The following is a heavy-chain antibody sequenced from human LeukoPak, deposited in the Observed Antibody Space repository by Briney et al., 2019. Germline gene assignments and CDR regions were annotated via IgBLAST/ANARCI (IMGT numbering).Heavy chain of an antibody. V-gene: IGHV3-23*01. J-gene: IGHJ4*02. CDR3: AKDPTMIVVVIPDY. D-gene: IGHD3-22*01. Sequence: HPGGSLRLSCAASGFTFSSYAMSWVRQAPGKGLEWVSAISGSGGSTYYVDSVKGRFTISRDNSKNTLYLQMNSLRAEDTAVYYCAKDPTMIVVVIPDYWGQGTLVTVSS. CDR2: ISGSGGST. CDR1: GFTFSSYA.